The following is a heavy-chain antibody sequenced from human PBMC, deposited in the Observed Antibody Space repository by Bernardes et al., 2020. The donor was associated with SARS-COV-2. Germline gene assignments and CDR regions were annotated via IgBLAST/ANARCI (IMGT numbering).Heavy chain of an antibody. Sequence: GGSLRLSCAASGFTFDEYAMYWVRQVPGKGLEWVSVITWNSGNIGYADSVKGRFTISRDNAKNSLYLQMNSLGAEDTALYYCAKDVRSYYYYGMDVWGQGTTVTVSS. V-gene: IGHV3-9*01. CDR3: AKDVRSYYYYGMDV. CDR1: GFTFDEYA. J-gene: IGHJ6*02. CDR2: ITWNSGNI.